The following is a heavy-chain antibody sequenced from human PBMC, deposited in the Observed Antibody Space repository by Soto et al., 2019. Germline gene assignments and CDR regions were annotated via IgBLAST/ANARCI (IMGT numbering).Heavy chain of an antibody. CDR1: GYTFTTYA. D-gene: IGHD2-21*01. Sequence: QVQVVQSGAEVKRPGASVKVSCKASGYTFTTYAISWVRQAPGQGLEWMGWISPYNGNTKYVQKFQGRVTMTTDTSTSTAYMELGSLRSDDTAVYYCARDLCVAPGGGGVDYWGQGTLVTVSS. V-gene: IGHV1-18*01. CDR2: ISPYNGNT. CDR3: ARDLCVAPGGGGVDY. J-gene: IGHJ4*02.